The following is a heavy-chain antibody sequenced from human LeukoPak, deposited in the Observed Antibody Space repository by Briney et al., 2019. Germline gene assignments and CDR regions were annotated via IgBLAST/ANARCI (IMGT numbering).Heavy chain of an antibody. CDR1: GDSVSSNSAS. V-gene: IGHV6-1*01. D-gene: IGHD4-11*01. CDR3: ARDRDSDYEWGPFDP. CDR2: TYYTSKWSN. Sequence: SQTLSLTCAFSGDSVSSNSASWNWFRQSPSRGFEWLGRTYYTSKWSNDYAPSVRSRITIKPDTSRNQFSLQLNSVTPEDTAVYYCARDRDSDYEWGPFDPWGQGTLVTVSS. J-gene: IGHJ5*02.